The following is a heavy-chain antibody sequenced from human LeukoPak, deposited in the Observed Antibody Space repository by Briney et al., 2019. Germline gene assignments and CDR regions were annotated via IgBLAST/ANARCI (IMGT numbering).Heavy chain of an antibody. CDR1: GGSIRGYY. CDR3: ARRRSLED. J-gene: IGHJ4*02. Sequence: PSETLSLTCTVSGGSIRGYYWSWIRQPPGKGLEWIGFVYYSGSTNYNPSLKSRVTISVDTSKNQFSLKVSSVTAADTAVYYCARRRSLEDWGQGTLVTVSS. V-gene: IGHV4-59*01. CDR2: VYYSGST.